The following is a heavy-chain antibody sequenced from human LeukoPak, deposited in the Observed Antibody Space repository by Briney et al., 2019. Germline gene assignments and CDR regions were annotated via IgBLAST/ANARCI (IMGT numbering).Heavy chain of an antibody. D-gene: IGHD3-22*01. Sequence: SETLSLTCTVSGGSISSYYWSWIRQPAGKGLEWIGRIYTSGSTNYNPSLKSRVTMSVDTSKNQFSLKLSSVTAADTAVYYCAKLVDDSGYYFNWYFDLWGRGTLVTVSS. CDR2: IYTSGST. CDR3: AKLVDDSGYYFNWYFDL. V-gene: IGHV4-4*07. CDR1: GGSISSYY. J-gene: IGHJ2*01.